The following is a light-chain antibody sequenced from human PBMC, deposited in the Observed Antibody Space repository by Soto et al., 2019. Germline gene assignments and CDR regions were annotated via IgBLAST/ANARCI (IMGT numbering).Light chain of an antibody. Sequence: EIVLTQSPATLSLSPGERATLSCRASQSISSHLTWYQQKPGQAPRLLIYDASNRATDIPARFSGSGSGTDFTFTISSLEPEDFAVYYGQRRDWPLAFGGGTKVEIK. CDR2: DAS. V-gene: IGKV3-11*01. CDR1: QSISSH. J-gene: IGKJ4*01. CDR3: QRRDWPLA.